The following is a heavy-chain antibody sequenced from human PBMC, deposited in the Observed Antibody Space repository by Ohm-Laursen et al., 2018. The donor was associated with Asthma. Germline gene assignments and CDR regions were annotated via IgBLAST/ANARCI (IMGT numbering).Heavy chain of an antibody. CDR1: GYSFSLYS. CDR3: ARIGPEWELPGREYSLHH. D-gene: IGHD1-26*01. CDR2: ISTASTFI. Sequence: SLRLSCAASGYSFSLYSIHWIRQAPGKGLEWVASISTASTFIYYADSVRGRFTTSRDNAKNLVYLQMDGLRVEDTALYYCARIGPEWELPGREYSLHHWGEGTLVTVSS. V-gene: IGHV3-21*01. J-gene: IGHJ1*01.